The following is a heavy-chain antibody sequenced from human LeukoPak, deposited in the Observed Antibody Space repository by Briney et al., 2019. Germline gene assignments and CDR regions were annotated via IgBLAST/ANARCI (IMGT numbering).Heavy chain of an antibody. D-gene: IGHD2-8*01. CDR3: ARIVLMVYATDAFDI. CDR2: IYYSGST. J-gene: IGHJ3*02. Sequence: SETLSLTCTVSGGSISSYYWSWIRQPPGKGLEWIGYIYYSGSTNYNPSLKSRVTISVDTSKNQFSLKLSSVTAADTAVYYCARIVLMVYATDAFDIWGQGTMVTVSS. V-gene: IGHV4-59*12. CDR1: GGSISSYY.